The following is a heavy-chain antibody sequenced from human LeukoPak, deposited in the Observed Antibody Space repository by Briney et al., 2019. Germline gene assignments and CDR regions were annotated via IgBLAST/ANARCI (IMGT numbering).Heavy chain of an antibody. J-gene: IGHJ5*02. CDR1: GGTFSSYA. CDR2: IIPIFGTV. Sequence: GASVKVSCKASGGTFSSYAISWVRQAPGQGLEWMGGIIPIFGTVNYAQKFQGRVTITADKSTSTAYMELSSLRPEDTAVYYCAREWVDYGGNSPYNWFDPWGQGTLVTVSS. V-gene: IGHV1-69*06. D-gene: IGHD4-23*01. CDR3: AREWVDYGGNSPYNWFDP.